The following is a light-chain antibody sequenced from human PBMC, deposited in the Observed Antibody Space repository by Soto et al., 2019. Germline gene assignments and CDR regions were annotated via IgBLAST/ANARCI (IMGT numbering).Light chain of an antibody. CDR2: GAS. CDR1: QTLYNN. Sequence: EIVMTQSPATLSVSPGERATLSCRASQTLYNNLAWYQQKLGHAPRLLIYGASARATDIPARFSGSGSGTEFTLTISCLQSEDFAIYYCQQYSDWPLTFGGGTKVEIK. V-gene: IGKV3-15*01. J-gene: IGKJ4*01. CDR3: QQYSDWPLT.